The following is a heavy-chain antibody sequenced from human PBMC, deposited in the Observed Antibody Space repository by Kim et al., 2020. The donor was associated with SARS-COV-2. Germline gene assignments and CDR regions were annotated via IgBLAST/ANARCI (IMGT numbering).Heavy chain of an antibody. CDR3: AREQMYNSRLYEIGY. Sequence: GGSLRRSCAASGFTFRSYGMHWVRQSPGKGLQWVAVISYDGSNKYYADSVKGRFTISRDNSKNMLNLQMNSLRAEDTAVYYCAREQMYNSRLYEIGYWGQGTLVTVSS. D-gene: IGHD6-13*01. V-gene: IGHV3-30*03. J-gene: IGHJ4*02. CDR2: ISYDGSNK. CDR1: GFTFRSYG.